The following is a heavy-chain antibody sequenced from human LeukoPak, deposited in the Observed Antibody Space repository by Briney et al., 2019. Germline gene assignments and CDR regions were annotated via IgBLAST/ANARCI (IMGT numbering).Heavy chain of an antibody. CDR2: LSPIGTRT. Sequence: GGSLRLSCAASGFTFSSFAMNWVRRAPGKGLEWVSGLSPIGTRTYYAGSVKGRVTISRDNSKNTLYLQINRLRAEDTALYFCARASAILQPIDYWGQGTLVTVSS. V-gene: IGHV3-23*01. J-gene: IGHJ4*02. CDR1: GFTFSSFA. CDR3: ARASAILQPIDY. D-gene: IGHD1-1*01.